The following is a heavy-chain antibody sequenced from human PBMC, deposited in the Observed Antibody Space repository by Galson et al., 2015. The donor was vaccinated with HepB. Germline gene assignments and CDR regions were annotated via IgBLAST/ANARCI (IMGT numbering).Heavy chain of an antibody. V-gene: IGHV3-23*01. CDR2: VSGSGGST. CDR1: GFIFSSYG. Sequence: SLRLSCAASGFIFSSYGMSWVRQAPGKGLEWVSAVSGSGGSTYYADSVKGRFTISRDNSKNTLYLQMNSLRAEDTAVYYCAKGGSRYYDSSGFYCYRFLVDCWGRGTMVTVSS. D-gene: IGHD3-22*01. J-gene: IGHJ4*02. CDR3: AKGGSRYYDSSGFYCYRFLVDC.